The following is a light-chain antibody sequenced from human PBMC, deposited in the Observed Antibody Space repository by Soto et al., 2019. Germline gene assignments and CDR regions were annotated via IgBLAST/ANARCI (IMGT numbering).Light chain of an antibody. Sequence: EIVLTQSPGTLSVSPGERATLSCRASQSVGSSYLAWYQQKPGQAPRLLIFGASNRATGIPERFGGSGSGTDFTLTIYRLEPEDVAVYYCQQYATSLWTFGQGNRVEIK. CDR2: GAS. V-gene: IGKV3-20*01. CDR3: QQYATSLWT. CDR1: QSVGSSY. J-gene: IGKJ1*01.